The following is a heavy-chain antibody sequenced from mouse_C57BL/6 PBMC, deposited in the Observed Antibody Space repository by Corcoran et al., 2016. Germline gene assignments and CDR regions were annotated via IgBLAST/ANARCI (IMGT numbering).Heavy chain of an antibody. CDR1: GYTFTDYC. V-gene: IGHV1-76*01. CDR2: IYPGSGNT. J-gene: IGHJ2*01. D-gene: IGHD3-1*01. CDR3: ARHSSGSFDY. Sequence: QVQLKQSGAELVRPGASVKLSCKASGYTFTDYCINWVKQRPGQGLEWIARIYPGSGNTYYNEKFKGKATLTAEKSSSTAYMQLSSLTSEDSAVYFCARHSSGSFDYWGQSTTLTVSS.